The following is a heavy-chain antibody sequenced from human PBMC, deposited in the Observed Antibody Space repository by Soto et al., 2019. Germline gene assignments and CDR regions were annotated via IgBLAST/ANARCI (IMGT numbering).Heavy chain of an antibody. V-gene: IGHV3-11*01. CDR1: GFTFSDYY. CDR2: ISSSGSTI. D-gene: IGHD3-9*01. CDR3: ARGSPYYDILTGYPDENAFDI. J-gene: IGHJ3*02. Sequence: QVQLVESGGGLVKPGGSLRLSCAASGFTFSDYYMSWIRQAPGKGLEWVSYISSSGSTIYYADSVKGRFTISRDNAKNSLYLQMNSLRAEDTAVYYCARGSPYYDILTGYPDENAFDIWGQGTMVTVSS.